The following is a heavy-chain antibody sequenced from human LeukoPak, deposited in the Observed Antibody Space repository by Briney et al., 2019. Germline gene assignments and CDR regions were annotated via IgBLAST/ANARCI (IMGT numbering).Heavy chain of an antibody. D-gene: IGHD6-13*01. CDR3: ASLAAAGIFPSSGWSPGFDY. CDR1: GFTFSSYA. J-gene: IGHJ4*02. V-gene: IGHV3-30-3*01. CDR2: ISYDGSNK. Sequence: PGRSLRLSCAASGFTFSSYAMHWVRQAPGKGLEWVAVISYDGSNKYYADSVKGRFTISRDNSKNTLYLQMNSLRAEDTAVYYCASLAAAGIFPSSGWSPGFDYWGQGTLVTVSS.